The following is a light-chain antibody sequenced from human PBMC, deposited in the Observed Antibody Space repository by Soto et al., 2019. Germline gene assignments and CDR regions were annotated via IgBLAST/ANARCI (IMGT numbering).Light chain of an antibody. J-gene: IGLJ2*01. V-gene: IGLV4-60*03. Sequence: QSVLTQSSSASASLGSSVKLTCTLSSGHSSYIIAWHQQQPGKAPRYLMKLEGSGSYNKGSGVPDRFSGSSSGADRYLTISNLQSEDEADYYCETLDSNTHHVVFGGGNKLTVL. CDR2: LEGSGSY. CDR1: SGHSSYI. CDR3: ETLDSNTHHVV.